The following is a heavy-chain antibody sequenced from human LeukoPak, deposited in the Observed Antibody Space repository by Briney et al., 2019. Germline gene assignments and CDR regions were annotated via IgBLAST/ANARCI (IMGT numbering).Heavy chain of an antibody. Sequence: LGESLKISCKGPGYSFTTYWIAWVRQVPGKGLEWMGIIHPRDSDIRYNPPFQGQVTISADKSISTAYLQWNSLKASDTAIYYCARMIGLGEVSPYFDYWGQGSLVTVSS. V-gene: IGHV5-51*01. CDR1: GYSFTTYW. CDR3: ARMIGLGEVSPYFDY. J-gene: IGHJ4*02. CDR2: IHPRDSDI. D-gene: IGHD3-16*02.